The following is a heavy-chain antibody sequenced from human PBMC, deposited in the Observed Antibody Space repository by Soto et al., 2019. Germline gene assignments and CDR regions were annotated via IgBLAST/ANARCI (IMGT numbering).Heavy chain of an antibody. CDR1: GFTFSSYA. J-gene: IGHJ4*02. Sequence: PGGSLRLSCAASGFTFSSYAMSWVRHAPGKGLEWVSAISGSGGSTYYADSVKGRFTISRDNSKNTLYLQMNSLRAEDTAVYYCAKAPYGGKGYYFDYWGQGTLVTVSS. D-gene: IGHD4-17*01. V-gene: IGHV3-23*01. CDR3: AKAPYGGKGYYFDY. CDR2: ISGSGGST.